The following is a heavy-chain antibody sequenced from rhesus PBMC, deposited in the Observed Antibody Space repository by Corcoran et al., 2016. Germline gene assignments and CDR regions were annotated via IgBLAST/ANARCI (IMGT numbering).Heavy chain of an antibody. D-gene: IGHD2-27*01. CDR1: GFTFSSYG. V-gene: IGHV3S5*01. CDR2: INWGWGST. CDR3: AKDVEVFTALDS. J-gene: IGHJ4*01. Sequence: EVQLVETGGGLVQPGGSLKLSCAASGFTFSSYGMSWVLQAPGKGLEWVSAINWGWGSTSDADSVKGRFTISRDNSKNTLSLQMNSLRAEDTAVYYCAKDVEVFTALDSWGQGVLVTVSS.